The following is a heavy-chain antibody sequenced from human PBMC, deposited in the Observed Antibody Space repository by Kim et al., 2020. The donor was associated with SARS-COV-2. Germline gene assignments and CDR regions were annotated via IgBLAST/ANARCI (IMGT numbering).Heavy chain of an antibody. D-gene: IGHD6-19*01. CDR1: GFTFSSSW. V-gene: IGHV3-7*03. CDR3: VRGPGIAVAGMDYYYYYMDV. J-gene: IGHJ6*03. Sequence: GGSLRLSCAASGFTFSSSWMHWVCQAPEKGLEWVADIKCDGSEKYYVDSVKGRLTISRDNAKNSLYLQVNSLRAEDMTVYYCVRGPGIAVAGMDYYYYYMDVWGKGTTVTVSS. CDR2: IKCDGSEK.